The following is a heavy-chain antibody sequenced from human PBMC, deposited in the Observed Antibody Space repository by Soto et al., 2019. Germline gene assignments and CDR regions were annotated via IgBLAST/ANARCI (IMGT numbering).Heavy chain of an antibody. D-gene: IGHD3-3*01. CDR2: ISSSSSST. CDR1: GFIFRDFY. CDR3: ARDRGGGSIFGGHYGMDV. Sequence: QVQLLESGGGLVKPGGSLRLSCAASGFIFRDFYMSWIRQVPGKGLEWLSKISSSSSSTDYADSVKGRFTISRDNAKNSLYLQMSSLRAEDTAVYYCARDRGGGSIFGGHYGMDVWGQGTTVNVSS. V-gene: IGHV3-11*06. J-gene: IGHJ6*02.